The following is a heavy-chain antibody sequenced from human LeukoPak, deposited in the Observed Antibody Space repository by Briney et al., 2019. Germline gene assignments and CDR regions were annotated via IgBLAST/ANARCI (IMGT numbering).Heavy chain of an antibody. CDR2: IFHNGNT. CDR1: GGSISSGTYF. V-gene: IGHV4-30-2*01. D-gene: IGHD3-10*01. Sequence: PSETLSLTCAVSGGSISSGTYFWSWIRQPPGKGLEWIGYIFHNGNTHYNPSLKSRVTVSIDKSKNQFSLRLSSVTAADTAVYFCARGGGFYGSGTTHFDYWGQGTLVTVSS. J-gene: IGHJ4*02. CDR3: ARGGGFYGSGTTHFDY.